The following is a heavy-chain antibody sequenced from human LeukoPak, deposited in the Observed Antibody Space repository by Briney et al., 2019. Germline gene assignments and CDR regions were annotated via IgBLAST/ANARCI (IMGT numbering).Heavy chain of an antibody. CDR1: GFTFSSYG. V-gene: IGHV3-33*01. J-gene: IGHJ4*02. CDR2: IWYDGSNK. Sequence: GRSLRLSCAASGFTFSSYGMRWVRQAPGKGLEWVAVIWYDGSNKYYADSVKGRFTISRDNSKNTLYLQMNSLRAEDTAVYYCARDGSGRWYFDYWGEGTLVTVSS. CDR3: ARDGSGRWYFDY. D-gene: IGHD3-10*01.